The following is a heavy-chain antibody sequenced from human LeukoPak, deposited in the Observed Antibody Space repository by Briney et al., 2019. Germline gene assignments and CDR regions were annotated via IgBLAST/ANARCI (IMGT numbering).Heavy chain of an antibody. D-gene: IGHD1-14*01. CDR2: INSDGSST. J-gene: IGHJ4*01. CDR3: ARGTLNIPGEHGAFDY. Sequence: PGGSLRLSCAASGFTFSTYWMHWVRQAPGKGLVWVSRINSDGSSTSYADSVKGRFTISRDNTRNSLYLQLNSLRADDTAVYYCARGTLNIPGEHGAFDYWGHGTLVTVSS. V-gene: IGHV3-74*01. CDR1: GFTFSTYW.